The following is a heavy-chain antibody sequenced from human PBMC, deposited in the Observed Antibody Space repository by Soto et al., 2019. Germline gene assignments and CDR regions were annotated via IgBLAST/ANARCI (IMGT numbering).Heavy chain of an antibody. J-gene: IGHJ5*02. Sequence: ASVKVSCKASGCTFTGYYIHWVRQAPGQGLEWMGWIDPNSGGTHYAPKFQGRVAMTRAASINTAYMELNRLRSDDTAVYYCAKNGPSLGAWLDPWGQGTLVTVSS. CDR3: AKNGPSLGAWLDP. D-gene: IGHD2-8*01. CDR2: IDPNSGGT. V-gene: IGHV1-2*02. CDR1: GCTFTGYY.